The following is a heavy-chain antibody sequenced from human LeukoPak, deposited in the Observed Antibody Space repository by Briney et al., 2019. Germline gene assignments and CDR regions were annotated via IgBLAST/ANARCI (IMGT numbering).Heavy chain of an antibody. CDR3: AKGQLAAAGTRFYYMDV. CDR1: GFTFDDYA. CDR2: INWTGDTT. D-gene: IGHD6-13*01. J-gene: IGHJ6*03. V-gene: IGHV3-43D*03. Sequence: SLRLSCAASGFTFDDYAMHWVRQAPGKGLEGGSLINWTGDTTYYAGSVKGRFTISRDNSNHSLYLQMNSLRAEDTALYFCAKGQLAAAGTRFYYMDVWGKGTPVTVSS.